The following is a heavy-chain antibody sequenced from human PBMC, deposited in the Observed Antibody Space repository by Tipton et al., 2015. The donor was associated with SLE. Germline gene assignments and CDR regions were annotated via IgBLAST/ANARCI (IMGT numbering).Heavy chain of an antibody. CDR2: IHYTRGI. Sequence: TLSLTCTVSGVSISPYYWSWIRQPPGKGLEWITYIHYTRGINYNPSLKSRVTISMDTSRNQFSLTLSSVTAADTAVYYCARELDTFDIWGQGTMVTVSS. CDR3: ARELDTFDI. J-gene: IGHJ3*02. CDR1: GVSISPYY. V-gene: IGHV4-59*01.